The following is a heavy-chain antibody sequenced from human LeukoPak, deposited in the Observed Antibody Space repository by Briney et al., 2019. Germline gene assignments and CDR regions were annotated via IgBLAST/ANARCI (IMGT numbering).Heavy chain of an antibody. D-gene: IGHD2-15*01. CDR2: MNPNSGNT. Sequence: ASVKVSCKVSGYTLTELSMHWVRQAPGKGLEWMGWMNPNSGNTGYAQKFQGRVTMTRNTSISTAYMELSSLRSEDTAVYYCARGPDPVVAATIGYYYYYMDVWGKGTTVTVSS. J-gene: IGHJ6*03. CDR1: GYTLTELS. V-gene: IGHV1-8*01. CDR3: ARGPDPVVAATIGYYYYYMDV.